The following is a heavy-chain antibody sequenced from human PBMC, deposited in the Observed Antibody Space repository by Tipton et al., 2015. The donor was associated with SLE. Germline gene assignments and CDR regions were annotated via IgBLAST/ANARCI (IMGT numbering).Heavy chain of an antibody. Sequence: TLSLTCTVSGGSISSGSHYWSWIRQPAGKGLEWIGDMYTSGSTDYNPSLQNRVTISVDTSKNQFSLKLSSVTAADTAVYYCATKQLVFDYWGQGTLVTVSS. CDR3: ATKQLVFDY. CDR2: MYTSGST. J-gene: IGHJ4*02. V-gene: IGHV4-61*09. CDR1: GGSISSGSHY. D-gene: IGHD6-13*01.